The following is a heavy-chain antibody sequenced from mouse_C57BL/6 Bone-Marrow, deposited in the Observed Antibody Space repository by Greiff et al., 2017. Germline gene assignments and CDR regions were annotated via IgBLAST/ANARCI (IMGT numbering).Heavy chain of an antibody. Sequence: QVQLQQSGPELVKPGASVKISCKASGYAFSSSWMNWVKQRPGQGLEWIGRIYPGDGDTNYNGKFKGKATLTADKSSSTAYMQLSSLTSEDSAVYFCARSQFITTVVATNYYAMDYWGQGTSVTVSS. D-gene: IGHD1-1*01. J-gene: IGHJ4*01. V-gene: IGHV1-82*01. CDR2: IYPGDGDT. CDR1: GYAFSSSW. CDR3: ARSQFITTVVATNYYAMDY.